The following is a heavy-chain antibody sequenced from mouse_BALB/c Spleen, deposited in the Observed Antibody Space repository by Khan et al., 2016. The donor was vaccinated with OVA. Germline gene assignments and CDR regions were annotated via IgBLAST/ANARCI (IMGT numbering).Heavy chain of an antibody. J-gene: IGHJ2*01. CDR1: GYSFTGYF. V-gene: IGHV1-20*02. CDR3: ARKSGSDFDY. Sequence: VQLQQSGPELVKPGASVKISCKASGYSFTGYFMNWVMQSHGKSLEWIGRINPHIGETLYNQKFKGTATLTVDESSRTAHMELRSLASEDSAVYYCARKSGSDFDYWGQGTTLTVSS. CDR2: INPHIGET. D-gene: IGHD1-3*01.